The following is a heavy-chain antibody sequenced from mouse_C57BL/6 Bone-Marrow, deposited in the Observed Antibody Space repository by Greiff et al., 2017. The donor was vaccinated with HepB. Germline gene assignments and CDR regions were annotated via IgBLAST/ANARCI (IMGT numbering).Heavy chain of an antibody. CDR1: GYTFTSYW. D-gene: IGHD1-1*01. CDR2: IDPSDSYT. J-gene: IGHJ1*03. Sequence: VQLQQPGAELVRPGTSVKLSCKASGYTFTSYWMHWVKQRPGQGLEWIGVIDPSDSYTNYNQKFKGKATLTVDTSSSTAYMQLSSLTSEDSAVYYCASPSGNYGSSYWYVDVWGTGTTVTVSS. CDR3: ASPSGNYGSSYWYVDV. V-gene: IGHV1-59*01.